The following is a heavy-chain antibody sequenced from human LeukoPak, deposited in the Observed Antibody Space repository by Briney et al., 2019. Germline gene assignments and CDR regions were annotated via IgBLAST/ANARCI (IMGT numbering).Heavy chain of an antibody. CDR1: DDSISIYY. Sequence: SETLSLICSVSDDSISIYYWSWIRQPPGKGLEWIGEINHSGSTNYNPSLKSRVTISVDTSKNQFSLKLSSVTAADTAVYYCARAAYSSGWYVKVYYYYMDVWGKGTTVTISS. D-gene: IGHD6-19*01. V-gene: IGHV4-34*01. CDR2: INHSGST. CDR3: ARAAYSSGWYVKVYYYYMDV. J-gene: IGHJ6*03.